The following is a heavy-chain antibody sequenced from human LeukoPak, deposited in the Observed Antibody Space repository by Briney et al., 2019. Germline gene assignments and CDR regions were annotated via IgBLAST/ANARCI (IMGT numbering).Heavy chain of an antibody. D-gene: IGHD2-2*01. CDR3: AKVPPIIVSTFEY. J-gene: IGHJ4*02. CDR1: GFTFSNYA. Sequence: GGSLRLSCAASGFTFSNYAMNWVRQAPGKGLEWVSTISDSGGSTYYVDSAKGRFTISRDNSKNTLYLQMNGLRAEDTAIYYCAKVPPIIVSTFEYWGQGTLVTVSS. CDR2: ISDSGGST. V-gene: IGHV3-23*01.